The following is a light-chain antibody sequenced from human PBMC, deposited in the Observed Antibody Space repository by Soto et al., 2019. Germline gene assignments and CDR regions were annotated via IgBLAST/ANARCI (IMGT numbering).Light chain of an antibody. Sequence: AIRMTQSPSSLSASTGARVTISCRASQGISSYLAWYQKKPGKAPKLLIYAASTLQSGVPSRFSGSGSGTDFTLTISCLQSEDFATYYCQQYYSYPRAFGQGTKVEIK. CDR1: QGISSY. J-gene: IGKJ1*01. V-gene: IGKV1-8*01. CDR3: QQYYSYPRA. CDR2: AAS.